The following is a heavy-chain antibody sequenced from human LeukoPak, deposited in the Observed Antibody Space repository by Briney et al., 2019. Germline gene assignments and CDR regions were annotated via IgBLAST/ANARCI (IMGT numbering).Heavy chain of an antibody. CDR2: INAGNGNT. D-gene: IGHD2-2*01. Sequence: GASVTVSCKASGYTFTSYAMHWVRQAPGQRLEWMGWINAGNGNTKYAQKFQGRVTITRDTSASTAYMELSSLRSEDTAVYYCAGPCSSTSCSPRWYYGMDVWGKGTTVTVSS. CDR3: AGPCSSTSCSPRWYYGMDV. V-gene: IGHV1-3*01. CDR1: GYTFTSYA. J-gene: IGHJ6*04.